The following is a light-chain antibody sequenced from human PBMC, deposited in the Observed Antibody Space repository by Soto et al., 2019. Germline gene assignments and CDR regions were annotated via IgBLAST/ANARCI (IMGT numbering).Light chain of an antibody. J-gene: IGKJ5*01. CDR3: QQYSTSEIV. CDR1: QSLTNSI. CDR2: DTS. Sequence: DTVFTRCTAPRSWGPDKSARVSCRASQSLTNSIIAWYQQKPGQAPRLLIYDTSSRATGIPDRFSGTGSGAYLPHRISGLEAVGFAVFFCQQYSTSEIVFGQGARLDNK. V-gene: IGKV3-20*01.